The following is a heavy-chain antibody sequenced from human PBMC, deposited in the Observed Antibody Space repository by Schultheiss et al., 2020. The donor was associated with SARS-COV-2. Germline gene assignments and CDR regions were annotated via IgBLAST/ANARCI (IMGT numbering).Heavy chain of an antibody. CDR3: ARGGDPTDWYFDL. CDR1: GYTFTDYY. V-gene: IGHV1-2*06. Sequence: ASVKVSCKASGYTFTDYYMHWVRQAPGQGLEWMGRINPNSGGTNYAQKFQGRVTMTRDTSISTAYMELSSLRSDDTAVYYCARGGDPTDWYFDLWGRGTLVTVSS. CDR2: INPNSGGT. D-gene: IGHD3-10*01. J-gene: IGHJ2*01.